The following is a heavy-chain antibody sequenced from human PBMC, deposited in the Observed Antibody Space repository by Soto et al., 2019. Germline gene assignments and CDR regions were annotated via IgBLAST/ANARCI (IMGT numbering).Heavy chain of an antibody. CDR3: ASQRVGVWGYYYGSGSYFVY. J-gene: IGHJ4*02. D-gene: IGHD3-10*01. Sequence: SETLSLTCTVSGGSISSGGYYWSWIRQHPGKGLEWIGYIYYSGSTYYNPSLKSRVTISVDTSKNQFSLKLSSVTAADTAVYYCASQRVGVWGYYYGSGSYFVYWGQGTLVTVS. CDR2: IYYSGST. CDR1: GGSISSGGYY. V-gene: IGHV4-31*03.